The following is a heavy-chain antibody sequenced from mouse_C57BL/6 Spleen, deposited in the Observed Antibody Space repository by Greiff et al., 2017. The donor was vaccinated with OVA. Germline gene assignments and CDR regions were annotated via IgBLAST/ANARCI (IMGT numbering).Heavy chain of an antibody. CDR2: INPNYGTT. CDR3: AREGIYDGYRDFDV. Sequence: EVQLQESGPELVKPGASVKISCKASGYSFTDYNMNWVKQSNGKSLEWIGVINPNYGTTSYNQKFKGKATLTVDQSSSTAYMQLNSLTSEDSAVYYCAREGIYDGYRDFDVWGTGTTVTVSS. J-gene: IGHJ1*03. CDR1: GYSFTDYN. D-gene: IGHD2-3*01. V-gene: IGHV1-39*01.